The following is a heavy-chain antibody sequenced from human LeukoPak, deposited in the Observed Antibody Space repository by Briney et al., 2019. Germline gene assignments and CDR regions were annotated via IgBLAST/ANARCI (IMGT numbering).Heavy chain of an antibody. Sequence: GGSLRLSCAASGFTFSSYGMNWVRQAPGKGLEWVSYISSSSNKYYADSVKGRFTITRDNAQNSLYLQMNSLRAEDTAVYYCARGEDSSGYYYVYWGQGTLVTVSS. CDR2: ISSSSNK. CDR3: ARGEDSSGYYYVY. V-gene: IGHV3-48*04. CDR1: GFTFSSYG. D-gene: IGHD3-22*01. J-gene: IGHJ4*02.